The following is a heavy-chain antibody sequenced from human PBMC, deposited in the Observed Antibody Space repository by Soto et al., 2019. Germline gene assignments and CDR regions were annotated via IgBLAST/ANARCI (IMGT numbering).Heavy chain of an antibody. Sequence: GGSLRLSCAASGFTFSDHYMAWIRQAPGKGLEWVSYISSSSSPIYYADSVKGRFTISRDDARNSLFLQMNSLRDEDTAVYYCARDHDFWTYSLHYRGMDVWGQGTTVTVSS. CDR2: ISSSSSPI. V-gene: IGHV3-11*04. CDR1: GFTFSDHY. CDR3: ARDHDFWTYSLHYRGMDV. J-gene: IGHJ6*02. D-gene: IGHD3-3*01.